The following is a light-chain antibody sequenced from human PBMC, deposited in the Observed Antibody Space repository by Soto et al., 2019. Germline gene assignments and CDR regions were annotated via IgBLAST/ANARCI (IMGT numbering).Light chain of an antibody. CDR2: SAS. CDR1: QSISGTY. V-gene: IGKV3-20*01. Sequence: DTVLTQSPGPLSLTSGERATLSCRASQSISGTYVAWYQQKPGQAPRLLIYSASTRATGIPDRFSGSGSGTDFTLTISRLEPEDFAVYYCQQYNDWWTFGQGTKVDIK. J-gene: IGKJ1*01. CDR3: QQYNDWWT.